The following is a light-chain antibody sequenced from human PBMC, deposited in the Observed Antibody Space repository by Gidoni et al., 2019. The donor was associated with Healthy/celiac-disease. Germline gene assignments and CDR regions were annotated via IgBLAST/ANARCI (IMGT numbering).Light chain of an antibody. CDR3: QQYDSYPQT. CDR1: QGISSY. Sequence: AIRMTQSPSSFSASTGDRVTITCRASQGISSYLAWYQQKPGKAPKLLIYAASTLQSGVPSRFRGSGSGTDFTLTISCLQSEDFATYYCQQYDSYPQTFGQGTKVEIK. CDR2: AAS. J-gene: IGKJ1*01. V-gene: IGKV1-8*01.